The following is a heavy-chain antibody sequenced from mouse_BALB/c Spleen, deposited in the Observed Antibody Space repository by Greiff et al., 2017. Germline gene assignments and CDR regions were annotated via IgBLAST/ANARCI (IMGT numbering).Heavy chain of an antibody. D-gene: IGHD1-2*01. CDR2: IDPSDSYT. CDR3: TRSSPHYYGHWYFDV. V-gene: IGHV1S127*01. Sequence: QVQLQQPGAELVKPGASVKMSCKASGYTFTSYWMHWVKQRPGQGLEWIGTIDPSDSYTSYNQKFKGKATLTVDTSSSTAYMQLSSLTSEDSAVYYCTRSSPHYYGHWYFDVWGAGTTVTVSS. J-gene: IGHJ1*01. CDR1: GYTFTSYW.